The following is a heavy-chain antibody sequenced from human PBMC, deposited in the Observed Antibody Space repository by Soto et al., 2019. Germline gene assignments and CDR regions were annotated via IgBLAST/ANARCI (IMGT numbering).Heavy chain of an antibody. D-gene: IGHD1-26*01. V-gene: IGHV6-1*01. J-gene: IGHJ5*01. CDR1: GDSVSSSSVT. Sequence: SQTLSLTCAISGDSVSSSSVTWNWIRQSPSRGLEWLGRTYYRSKWYNDYAESVKSRIAINPDTSKNQFSLHLNSVTPEDTAVYYCVRLIGNSWLDFWGQGTLVTVSS. CDR2: TYYRSKWYN. CDR3: VRLIGNSWLDF.